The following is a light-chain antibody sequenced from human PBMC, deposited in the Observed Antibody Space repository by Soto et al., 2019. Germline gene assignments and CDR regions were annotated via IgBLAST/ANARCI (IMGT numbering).Light chain of an antibody. V-gene: IGKV3-15*01. CDR2: GAF. CDR1: QSVSSN. J-gene: IGKJ1*01. CDR3: QQYNDWPLT. Sequence: MTLSPVTLSVSPGERGTLSCSASQSVSSNLAWYQQKPGQAPSLLIYGAFTRATDIPARFSGTGSGTEFTLTISSLQSEEFALYYCQQYNDWPLTFGQGTKVDIK.